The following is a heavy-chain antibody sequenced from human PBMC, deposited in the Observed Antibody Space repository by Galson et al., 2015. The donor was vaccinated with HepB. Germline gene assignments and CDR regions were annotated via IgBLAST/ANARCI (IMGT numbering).Heavy chain of an antibody. V-gene: IGHV2-70*11. J-gene: IGHJ4*02. CDR2: IDWDDDK. CDR3: ARTKIATVTTPVHFDY. CDR1: GFSLSTSGMC. D-gene: IGHD4-17*01. Sequence: PALVKPTQTLTLTCTFSGFSLSTSGMCVSWIRQPPGKALEWLARIDWDDDKYYSTSLKTRLTISKDTSKNQVVLTMTNMDPVDTATYYCARTKIATVTTPVHFDYWGQGTLVTVSS.